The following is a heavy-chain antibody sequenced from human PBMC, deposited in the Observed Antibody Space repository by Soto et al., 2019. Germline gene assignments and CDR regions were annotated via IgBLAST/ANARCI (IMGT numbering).Heavy chain of an antibody. CDR3: ARDCSGGSCYPVMDV. CDR2: ISSSGYI. Sequence: RRLSCAASGFNFNSYTINWVRQAPGKRLEWLSSISSSGYIFSTDSVRGRFTISRDNAKNSVYLQINSLRAEDTAVYFCARDCSGGSCYPVMDVWGQGXTVTVYS. J-gene: IGHJ6*02. V-gene: IGHV3-21*01. D-gene: IGHD2-15*01. CDR1: GFNFNSYT.